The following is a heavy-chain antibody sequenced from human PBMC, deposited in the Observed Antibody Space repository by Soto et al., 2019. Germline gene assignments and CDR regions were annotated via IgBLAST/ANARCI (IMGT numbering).Heavy chain of an antibody. CDR3: GRISSHCDLVY. CDR2: VYNGNT. Sequence: PSETLSLTCTISGGSISGYYWTWIRQSPGKGLEYIGYVYNGNTNYNPSLNSRVTISVDTSKNQFSLKLSSVTATDTAVYYCGRISSHCDLVYWGKGTLFTFSS. V-gene: IGHV4-59*08. D-gene: IGHD2-21*01. CDR1: GGSISGYY. J-gene: IGHJ4*02.